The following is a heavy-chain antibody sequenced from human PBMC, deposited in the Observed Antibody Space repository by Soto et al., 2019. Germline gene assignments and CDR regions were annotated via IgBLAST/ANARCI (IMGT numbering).Heavy chain of an antibody. Sequence: SETLSLTCTVSGASIRTYSWSWIRQSAGKGLEWIGHMYTNGRTNYIPSLKSRITMSVDTSKNQFSLNLKFVTAADTTVYFCAKDQSGAADIWGQGTMVT. D-gene: IGHD7-27*01. V-gene: IGHV4-4*07. J-gene: IGHJ3*02. CDR2: MYTNGRT. CDR3: AKDQSGAADI. CDR1: GASIRTYS.